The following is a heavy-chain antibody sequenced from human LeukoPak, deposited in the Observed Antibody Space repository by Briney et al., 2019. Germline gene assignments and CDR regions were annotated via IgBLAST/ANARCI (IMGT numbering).Heavy chain of an antibody. CDR2: ITGSGDTT. CDR1: RFIFRNYA. Sequence: GASLRLSCAASRFIFRNYAMSWVRQAPGKGLEWVSAITGSGDTTYYADSVKGRFTISRDNYKNTLYVEMNTLRAEDTAVYYCAKWGDFDILTGYYVSDFWGQGTLVTVSS. J-gene: IGHJ4*02. CDR3: AKWGDFDILTGYYVSDF. D-gene: IGHD3-9*01. V-gene: IGHV3-23*01.